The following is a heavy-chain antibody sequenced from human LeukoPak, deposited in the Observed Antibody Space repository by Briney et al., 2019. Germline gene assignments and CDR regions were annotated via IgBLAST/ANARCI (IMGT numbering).Heavy chain of an antibody. CDR2: IYHSGST. CDR1: GGSISSGGYY. J-gene: IGHJ4*02. CDR3: ARGKLTTGFDY. D-gene: IGHD4/OR15-4a*01. V-gene: IGHV4-30-2*01. Sequence: PSETLSLTCTVSGGSISSGGYYWSWIRQPPGKGLEWIGYIYHSGSTYYNPSLKSRVTISVDRSKNQFSLKLSSVTAADTAVYYCARGKLTTGFDYWGQGTLVTVSS.